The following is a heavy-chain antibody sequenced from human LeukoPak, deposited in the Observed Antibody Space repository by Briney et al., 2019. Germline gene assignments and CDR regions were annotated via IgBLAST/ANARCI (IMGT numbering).Heavy chain of an antibody. CDR1: GFTFSSYG. CDR3: ARELGYYDSSGPFDY. D-gene: IGHD3-22*01. Sequence: PGGSLRLSCAASGFTFSSYGMHWVRQAPGKGLEWVAVIWYDGSNEYYADSVKGRFTISRDNSKNTLYLQMNSLRAEDMAVYYCARELGYYDSSGPFDYWGQGTLVTVSS. J-gene: IGHJ4*02. V-gene: IGHV3-33*01. CDR2: IWYDGSNE.